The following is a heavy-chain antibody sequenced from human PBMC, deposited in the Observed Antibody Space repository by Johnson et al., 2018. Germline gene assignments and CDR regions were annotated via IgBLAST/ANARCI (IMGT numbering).Heavy chain of an antibody. CDR1: GYTFTSYD. Sequence: QVQLGESGAEVKKPGATVKVSCKASGYTFTSYDINWVRQATGQGLEWMGWMNPNSGNTGYAQTFQGRVTMTRNTSISTAYMELSSLRSEDTAVYYCTRDPVSQDWLYYMDVWGKGTTVTVSS. CDR3: TRDPVSQDWLYYMDV. V-gene: IGHV1-8*01. J-gene: IGHJ6*03. D-gene: IGHD3/OR15-3a*01. CDR2: MNPNSGNT.